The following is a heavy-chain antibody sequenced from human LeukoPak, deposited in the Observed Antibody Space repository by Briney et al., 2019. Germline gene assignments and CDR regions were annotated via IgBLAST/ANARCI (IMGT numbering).Heavy chain of an antibody. CDR3: ARTPFPDYDILTGFSIRFDY. CDR1: GFTFSSYA. V-gene: IGHV3-30*04. D-gene: IGHD3-9*01. J-gene: IGHJ4*02. Sequence: GRSLRLSCAASGFTFSSYAMHWVRQAPGKGLEWVAVISYDGSNKYYADSVKGRFTISRDNSKNTLYLQMNSLRAEDTAVYYCARTPFPDYDILTGFSIRFDYWGQGTLVTVSS. CDR2: ISYDGSNK.